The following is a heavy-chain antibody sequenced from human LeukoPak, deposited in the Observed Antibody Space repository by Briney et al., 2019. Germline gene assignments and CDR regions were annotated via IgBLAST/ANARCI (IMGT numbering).Heavy chain of an antibody. J-gene: IGHJ4*02. Sequence: SETLSLTCTVSGGSVSSYCWSWIRQPPGKGLEWIGYFYYSGSTNYNPSLKSRVTMSLDTSKNHFSLKLSSVNASDTAVYYCASSPGYGEGVFHYWGQGTLVTVSS. D-gene: IGHD4-17*01. CDR2: FYYSGST. CDR1: GGSVSSYC. V-gene: IGHV4-59*08. CDR3: ASSPGYGEGVFHY.